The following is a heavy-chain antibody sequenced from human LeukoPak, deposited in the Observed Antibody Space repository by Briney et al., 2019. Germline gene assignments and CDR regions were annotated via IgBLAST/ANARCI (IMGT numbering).Heavy chain of an antibody. CDR3: ARDSRLAVLQ. Sequence: SETLSLTCTVSGGSISSSSNYWGWIRQPPGKGLEWIGSIYYSGSTYYNPSLKSRVTISVDTSKNQFSLKLSSVTAADTAVYYCARDSRLAVLQWGQGTLVTVSS. CDR2: IYYSGST. CDR1: GGSISSSSNY. D-gene: IGHD3-22*01. J-gene: IGHJ4*02. V-gene: IGHV4-39*07.